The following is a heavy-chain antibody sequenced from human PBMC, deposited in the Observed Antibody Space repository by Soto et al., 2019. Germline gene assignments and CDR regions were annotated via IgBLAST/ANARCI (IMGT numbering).Heavy chain of an antibody. CDR1: GFTVSSNY. D-gene: IGHD4-17*01. J-gene: IGHJ2*01. V-gene: IGHV3-53*04. CDR2: IYSGGST. CDR3: ARDKSLTTLYWYFDL. Sequence: EVQLVESGGGLVQPGGSLRLSCAASGFTVSSNYMSWVRQAPGKGLEWVSVIYSGGSTYYADSVKGRFTISRHNSKNTLYLQMNSLRAEDPAVYYCARDKSLTTLYWYFDLWGRGTLVTVCS.